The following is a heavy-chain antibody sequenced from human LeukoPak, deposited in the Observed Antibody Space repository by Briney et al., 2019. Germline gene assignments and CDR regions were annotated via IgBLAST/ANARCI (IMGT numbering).Heavy chain of an antibody. CDR1: GGSLRSSGHW. Sequence: PSETLSLTCTVSGGSLRSSGHWWVWIRQPPGKGLEWIGSIHYSGEVYYNPSLKSRVTTSVDTSTDQLSLRLSSATAADTATYYCARQSGDQSSAWYFDAWGQGTLVTVSS. CDR2: IHYSGEV. D-gene: IGHD6-19*01. J-gene: IGHJ4*02. V-gene: IGHV4-39*01. CDR3: ARQSGDQSSAWYFDA.